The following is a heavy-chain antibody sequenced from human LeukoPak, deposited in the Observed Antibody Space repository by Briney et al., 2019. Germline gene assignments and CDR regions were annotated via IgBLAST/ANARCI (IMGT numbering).Heavy chain of an antibody. CDR3: ARGYSSSWYDFDY. CDR1: GFSISSGHY. CDR2: IYHSGVT. Sequence: SETLSLTCTVSGFSISSGHYWGWIRQPPGKGLEWIGSIYHSGVTYYNPSLKSRVTISVDTSKNQFSLKLSSVSAADTAVYYCARGYSSSWYDFDYWGQGTLVTVSS. V-gene: IGHV4-38-2*02. J-gene: IGHJ4*02. D-gene: IGHD6-13*01.